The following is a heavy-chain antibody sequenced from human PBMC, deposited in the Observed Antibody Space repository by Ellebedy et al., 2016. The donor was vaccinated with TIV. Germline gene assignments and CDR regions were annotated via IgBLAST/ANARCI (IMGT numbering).Heavy chain of an antibody. CDR2: IWYDGSKK. CDR3: ARERRARGQFYYMDV. CDR1: GFSFTDYG. D-gene: IGHD3-10*01. Sequence: GESLKISCAASGFSFTDYGMHWVRQAPGKGLEWVAAIWYDGSKKYYGDSVKGRFTISRDNSKNTLYLQMNSLRAGDTAVYYCARERRARGQFYYMDVWGKGTTVTVSS. V-gene: IGHV3-33*01. J-gene: IGHJ6*03.